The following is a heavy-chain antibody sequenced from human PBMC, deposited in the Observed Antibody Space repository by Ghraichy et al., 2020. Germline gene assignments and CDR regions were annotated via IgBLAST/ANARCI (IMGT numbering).Heavy chain of an antibody. CDR1: GGTFSSYA. J-gene: IGHJ4*02. V-gene: IGHV1-69*04. D-gene: IGHD4-23*01. CDR2: IIPILGIT. CDR3: ARPDYGGNSGLDY. Sequence: VKVSCKASGGTFSSYAISWVRQAPGQGLEWMGRIIPILGITNYAQKFQGRVTITADKSTSTAYMELTSLRSEDTAVYYCARPDYGGNSGLDYWGQGTLVTVSS.